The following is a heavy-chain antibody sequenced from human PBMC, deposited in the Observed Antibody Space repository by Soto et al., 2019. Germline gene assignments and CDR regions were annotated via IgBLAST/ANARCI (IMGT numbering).Heavy chain of an antibody. CDR3: ARRSYYYDSSGYYYYGMDV. J-gene: IGHJ6*02. CDR1: GYRFTSYW. D-gene: IGHD3-22*01. CDR2: IYPGDSDT. V-gene: IGHV5-51*01. Sequence: GESLKISCQGSGYRFTSYWIGWVRQMPGKGLEWMGIIYPGDSDTRYSPSFQGQVTISADKSISTAYLQWSSLKASDTAMYYCARRSYYYDSSGYYYYGMDVWGQGTTVTVSS.